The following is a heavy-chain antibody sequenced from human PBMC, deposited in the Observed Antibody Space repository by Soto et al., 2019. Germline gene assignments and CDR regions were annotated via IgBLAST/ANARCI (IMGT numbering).Heavy chain of an antibody. Sequence: SETMSLTCAFAGVSIRSSNWWIWVRQPPGKGLEWIGEIYHSGSTNYNPSLKSRLTISKDTSKNQVVLRMTNMDPADTATYYCARHTYWNYGYFDYWGQGNLVTVSS. J-gene: IGHJ4*02. V-gene: IGHV4-4*02. CDR2: IYHSGST. CDR1: GVSIRSSNW. CDR3: ARHTYWNYGYFDY. D-gene: IGHD1-7*01.